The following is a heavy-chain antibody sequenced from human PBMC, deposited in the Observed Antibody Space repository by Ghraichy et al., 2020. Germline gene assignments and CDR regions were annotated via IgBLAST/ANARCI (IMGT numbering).Heavy chain of an antibody. D-gene: IGHD2-2*01. J-gene: IGHJ4*02. Sequence: GGSLRLSCATSGFTLSSYAMHWVRQAPGKGPEWVAVIWYDGSNKYYADSVKGRFTISRDNSKSTLYLEMNSLRAEDTAVYYCARGIIQCSRSSCYFFEYWGQGTLVTVSS. CDR1: GFTLSSYA. V-gene: IGHV3-33*01. CDR3: ARGIIQCSRSSCYFFEY. CDR2: IWYDGSNK.